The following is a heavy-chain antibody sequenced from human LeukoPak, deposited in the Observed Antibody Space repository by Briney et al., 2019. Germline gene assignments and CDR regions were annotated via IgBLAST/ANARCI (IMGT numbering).Heavy chain of an antibody. D-gene: IGHD3-22*01. J-gene: IGHJ4*02. CDR3: ARHGGYYYDSSGLPDY. CDR1: GYSFTSYW. CDR2: IYPGDSDT. V-gene: IGHV5-51*01. Sequence: GESLQISCKGSGYSFTSYWIGWVRQMPGKGLEWMGIIYPGDSDTRYSPSFQGQVTISADKSISTAYLQWSSLKASDTAMYYCARHGGYYYDSSGLPDYWGQGTLVTVSS.